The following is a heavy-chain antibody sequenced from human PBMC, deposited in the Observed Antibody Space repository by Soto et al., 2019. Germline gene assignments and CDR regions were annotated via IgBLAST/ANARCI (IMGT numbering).Heavy chain of an antibody. Sequence: ASVKVPCKASRCTVTSNYMHCVRQAPGQGLEWMGIINPSGGSTSYAQKFQGRVTMTRDTSTSTVYMELSSLRSEDTAVYYCARDGRWRDIVVVPAAKTSRDAFDIWGQRTMVTVSS. CDR3: ARDGRWRDIVVVPAAKTSRDAFDI. D-gene: IGHD2-2*01. J-gene: IGHJ3*02. CDR1: RCTVTSNY. CDR2: INPSGGST. V-gene: IGHV1-46*03.